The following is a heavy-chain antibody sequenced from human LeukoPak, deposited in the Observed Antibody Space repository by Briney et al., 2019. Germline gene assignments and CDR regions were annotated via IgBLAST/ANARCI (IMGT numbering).Heavy chain of an antibody. CDR3: ASNRYSSGWYYFDY. D-gene: IGHD6-19*01. J-gene: IGHJ4*02. CDR1: GGSISSYY. CDR2: IYYNGST. V-gene: IGHV4-59*01. Sequence: SETLSLTCTVSGGSISSYYWSWIRQPPGKGLEWIGYIYYNGSTNYNPSLKSRVTISVDTSKNQFSLKLSSVTAADTAVYYCASNRYSSGWYYFDYWGQGTLVTVSS.